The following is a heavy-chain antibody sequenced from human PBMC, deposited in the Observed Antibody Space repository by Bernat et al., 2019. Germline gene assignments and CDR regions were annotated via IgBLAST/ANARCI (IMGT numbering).Heavy chain of an antibody. D-gene: IGHD2-15*01. V-gene: IGHV3-23*01. J-gene: IGHJ3*02. CDR1: GFTFSSYA. CDR3: AKDAYCSGGSCYSWFAFDI. Sequence: EVPLLESGGGLVQPGGSLRLSCAASGFTFSSYAMSWVRQGPGKGLEWVSAISGSGGRTYYAESVKCRLTISRDNSKNTLYLQMNSLRAEDTAVYYCAKDAYCSGGSCYSWFAFDIWGQGTMVTVSS. CDR2: ISGSGGRT.